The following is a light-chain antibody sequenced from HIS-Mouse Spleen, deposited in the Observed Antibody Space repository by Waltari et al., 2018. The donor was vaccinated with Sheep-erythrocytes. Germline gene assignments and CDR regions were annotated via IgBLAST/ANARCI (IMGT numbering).Light chain of an antibody. V-gene: IGKV3-11*01. CDR1: QRVSSY. CDR2: DAS. Sequence: EIVLTQSPATLSLSPGERATLSCRASQRVSSYLAWYLQKPGQAPRLLSDDASNRATGIPARFRGSGSGTDFTLTSSSLEPEDFAVYYCQQRSNWYTFGQGTKLEIK. J-gene: IGKJ2*01. CDR3: QQRSNWYT.